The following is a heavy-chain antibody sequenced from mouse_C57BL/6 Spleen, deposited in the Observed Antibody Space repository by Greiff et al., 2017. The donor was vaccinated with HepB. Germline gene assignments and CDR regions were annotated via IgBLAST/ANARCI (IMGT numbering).Heavy chain of an antibody. J-gene: IGHJ1*03. CDR3: ARNYGSSLYGYFDV. D-gene: IGHD1-1*01. V-gene: IGHV1-82*01. CDR2: IYPGDGDT. CDR1: GYAFSSSW. Sequence: VKLMESGPELVKPGASVKISCKASGYAFSSSWMNWVKQRPGKGLEWIGRIYPGDGDTNYNGKFKGKATLTADKSSSTAYMQLSSLTSEDSAVYFCARNYGSSLYGYFDVWGTGTTVTVSS.